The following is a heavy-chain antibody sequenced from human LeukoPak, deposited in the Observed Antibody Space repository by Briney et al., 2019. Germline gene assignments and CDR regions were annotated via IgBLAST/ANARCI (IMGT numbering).Heavy chain of an antibody. CDR3: ARDNGFGELPRSWFDP. J-gene: IGHJ5*02. D-gene: IGHD3-10*01. Sequence: AASVKVSCKASGYTFTKYYIHWVRQAPGQGLEWMGIINPSGGSTSYAQKFQGRVTMTRDMSTSTVYMELSSLRSEDTAVYYCARDNGFGELPRSWFDPWGQGTLVTVSS. V-gene: IGHV1-46*01. CDR1: GYTFTKYY. CDR2: INPSGGST.